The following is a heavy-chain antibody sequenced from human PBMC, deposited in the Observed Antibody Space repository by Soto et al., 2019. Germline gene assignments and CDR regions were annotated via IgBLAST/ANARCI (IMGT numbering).Heavy chain of an antibody. CDR3: ARDLWRGSSSWYRDY. CDR2: INPNSGGT. Sequence: QVQLVQSGAEVKKPGASVKVSCKASGYTFTGYYMHWVRQAPGQGLEWMGWINPNSGGTNYAQKFQGRVTMTRDTSISTAYMELSRLRSDDTAVYYCARDLWRGSSSWYRDYWGQGTLVTVSS. CDR1: GYTFTGYY. D-gene: IGHD6-13*01. J-gene: IGHJ4*02. V-gene: IGHV1-2*02.